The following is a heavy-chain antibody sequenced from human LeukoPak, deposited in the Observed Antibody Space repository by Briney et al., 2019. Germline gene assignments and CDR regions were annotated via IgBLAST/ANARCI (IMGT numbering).Heavy chain of an antibody. CDR2: ISGSGGST. D-gene: IGHD2-8*01. CDR1: GFTFSSYA. CDR3: AKEGLKYCTNGVCYTGVDY. J-gene: IGHJ4*02. Sequence: GGSLRLSCAASGFTFSSYAMSWVRQPPGKGLEWVSAISGSGGSTYYADSVKGRFTISRDNSKNTLYLQMNSLRAEDTAVYYCAKEGLKYCTNGVCYTGVDYCGQGTLVTVSS. V-gene: IGHV3-23*01.